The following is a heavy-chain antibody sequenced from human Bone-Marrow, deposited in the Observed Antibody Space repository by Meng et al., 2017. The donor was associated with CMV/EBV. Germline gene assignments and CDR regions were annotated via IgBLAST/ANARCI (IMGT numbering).Heavy chain of an antibody. J-gene: IGHJ4*02. CDR3: ARVEMATGDIDY. Sequence: SETLSLTCAVYGGSFSGYYWSWIRQPPGKGLEWIGEMNHSGSTSYNPSLKSRVTISVDTSKNRFSLKLSSVTAADTAVYYCARVEMATGDIDYWGQGTLVTVSS. CDR2: MNHSGST. CDR1: GGSFSGYY. D-gene: IGHD5-24*01. V-gene: IGHV4-34*01.